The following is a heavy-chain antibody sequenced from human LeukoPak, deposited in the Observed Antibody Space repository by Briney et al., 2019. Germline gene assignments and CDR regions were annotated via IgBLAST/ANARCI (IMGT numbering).Heavy chain of an antibody. D-gene: IGHD3-3*01. Sequence: SVKVPCKASGGTFSSYAISWVRQAPGQGLEWMGGIIPIFGTANYAQKFQGRVTITADKSTSTAYMELSSLRSEDTAVYYCARGTIFPENMDVWGKGTTVTVSS. J-gene: IGHJ6*03. V-gene: IGHV1-69*06. CDR3: ARGTIFPENMDV. CDR2: IIPIFGTA. CDR1: GGTFSSYA.